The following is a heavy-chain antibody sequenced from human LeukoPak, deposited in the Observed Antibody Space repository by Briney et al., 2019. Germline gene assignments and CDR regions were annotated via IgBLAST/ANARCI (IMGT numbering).Heavy chain of an antibody. V-gene: IGHV3-23*01. Sequence: GGSLRLSCAASGFTLSSYAMSWVRQTPGKGLEWVSAITGSSGDTYNADSVKGRFTISRDNSRTTLFLQMNSLRAEDTAVYYCAKMAPDSSSWYYFDSWGQGTLATVSS. CDR3: AKMAPDSSSWYYFDS. CDR2: ITGSSGDT. D-gene: IGHD6-13*01. CDR1: GFTLSSYA. J-gene: IGHJ4*02.